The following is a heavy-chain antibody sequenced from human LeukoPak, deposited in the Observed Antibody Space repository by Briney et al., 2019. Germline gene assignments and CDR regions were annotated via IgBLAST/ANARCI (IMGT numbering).Heavy chain of an antibody. CDR1: GFTFSSYA. J-gene: IGHJ4*02. V-gene: IGHV3-64*01. D-gene: IGHD4-23*01. CDR3: ARGPIRDYGGNSGDY. CDR2: ISSNGGST. Sequence: GGSLRLSCAASGFTFSSYAMHWVRQAPGKGLEYVSAISSNGGSTYYANSVKGRFTISRDNSKNTLYLQMGSLRAEDMALYYCARGPIRDYGGNSGDYWGQGTLVTVSS.